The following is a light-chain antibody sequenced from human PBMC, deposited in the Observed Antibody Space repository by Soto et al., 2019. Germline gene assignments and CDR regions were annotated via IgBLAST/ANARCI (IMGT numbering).Light chain of an antibody. CDR3: AAWDDSLSGLNWV. Sequence: QSVLTRPPSASGTPGQRVTISCSGSSSNIGSNYVYWYQQLPGTAPKLLIYRNNQRPSGVPDRFSGSKSGPSASLAISGRRSEDEADYYCAAWDDSLSGLNWVFGGGTKLTVL. CDR2: RNN. CDR1: SSNIGSNY. V-gene: IGLV1-47*01. J-gene: IGLJ3*02.